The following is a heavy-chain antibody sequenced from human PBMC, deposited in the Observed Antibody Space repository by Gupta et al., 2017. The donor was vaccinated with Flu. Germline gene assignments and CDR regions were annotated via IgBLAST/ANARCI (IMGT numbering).Heavy chain of an antibody. CDR2: INHSGST. D-gene: IGHD6-19*01. CDR3: ARGEDSSGWYPHTYFDY. Sequence: QVQLQQWGAGLLKPSETLSLTCAVYGGSFSGYYWSWIRQPPGKGLEWIGEINHSGSTNYNPSLKSRVTISVDTSKNQFSLKLSSVTAADTAVYYCARGEDSSGWYPHTYFDYWGQGTLVTVSS. V-gene: IGHV4-34*01. CDR1: GGSFSGYY. J-gene: IGHJ4*02.